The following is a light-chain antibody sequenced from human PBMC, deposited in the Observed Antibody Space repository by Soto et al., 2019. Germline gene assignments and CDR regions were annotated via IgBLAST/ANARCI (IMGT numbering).Light chain of an antibody. V-gene: IGKV1-33*01. CDR2: DAS. CDR3: QQYENLPFT. Sequence: DIQMTQSPSSLSASVGDRVTITCQTSQDISKYLNWYQQKPGKAPKLLIYDASNLETGVPSRFSGSGSGTDFTFTISSLQPEDIATYYCQQYENLPFTFGPGTKWISN. CDR1: QDISKY. J-gene: IGKJ3*01.